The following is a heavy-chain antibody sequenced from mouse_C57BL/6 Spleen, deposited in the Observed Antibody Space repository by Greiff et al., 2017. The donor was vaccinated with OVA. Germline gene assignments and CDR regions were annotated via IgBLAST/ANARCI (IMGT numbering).Heavy chain of an antibody. CDR2: IYPGDGDT. V-gene: IGHV1-80*01. CDR3: ARSYGSSPGWYFDG. J-gene: IGHJ1*03. Sequence: QVHVKQSGAELVKPGASVKISCKASGYAFSSYWMNWVKQRPGKGLEWIGQIYPGDGDTNYNGKFKGKATLTAAKSSSTAYMQLSSLTSEDSAVYFCARSYGSSPGWYFDGWGTGTTVTVSS. D-gene: IGHD1-1*01. CDR1: GYAFSSYW.